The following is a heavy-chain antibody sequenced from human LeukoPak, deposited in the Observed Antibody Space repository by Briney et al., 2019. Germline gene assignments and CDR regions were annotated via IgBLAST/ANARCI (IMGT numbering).Heavy chain of an antibody. J-gene: IGHJ4*02. V-gene: IGHV3-9*01. CDR2: ISWNSGSI. Sequence: GRSLRISCAASGFTFDDYAMHWVRQAPGNGLEWVSGISWNSGSIGYADSVKGRFTISRDNAKNSLYLQMNSLRAEDTALYYCAKGFISSGWYEIDYWGQGTLVTVSS. CDR1: GFTFDDYA. D-gene: IGHD6-19*01. CDR3: AKGFISSGWYEIDY.